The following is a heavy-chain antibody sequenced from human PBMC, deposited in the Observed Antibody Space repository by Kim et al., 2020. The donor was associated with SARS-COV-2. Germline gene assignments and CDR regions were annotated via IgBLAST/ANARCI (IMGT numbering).Heavy chain of an antibody. CDR3: ARHRKARWYFDY. V-gene: IGHV4-59*08. Sequence: SETLSLTCTVSGGSISSYYWSWIRQPPGKGLEWIGYIYYSGSTNYNPSLKSRVTISVDTSKNQFSLKLSSVTAADTAVYYCARHRKARWYFDYWGQGTLVTVSS. J-gene: IGHJ4*02. CDR1: GGSISSYY. CDR2: IYYSGST. D-gene: IGHD2-15*01.